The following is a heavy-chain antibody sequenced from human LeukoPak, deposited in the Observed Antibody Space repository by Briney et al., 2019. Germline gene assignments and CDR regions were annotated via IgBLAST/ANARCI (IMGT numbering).Heavy chain of an antibody. Sequence: GGSLRLSCAASGFTFSSYAMSWVSQAPGKGLEWVSAISGSGGSTYYADSVKGRFTISRDNSKNTLYLQMNSLRAEDTAVYYCAKVPVLLWFGGGTGYYFDYWGQGTLVTVSS. V-gene: IGHV3-23*01. CDR2: ISGSGGST. CDR3: AKVPVLLWFGGGTGYYFDY. J-gene: IGHJ4*02. D-gene: IGHD3-10*01. CDR1: GFTFSSYA.